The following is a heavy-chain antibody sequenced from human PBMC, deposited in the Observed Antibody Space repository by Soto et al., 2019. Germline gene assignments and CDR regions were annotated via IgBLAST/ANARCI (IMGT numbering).Heavy chain of an antibody. D-gene: IGHD3-3*01. CDR1: VYTFTSYG. J-gene: IGHJ5*02. CDR2: ISAYNGNT. Sequence: APVKVSCKASVYTFTSYGISRVIQTPEQGLEWMGWISAYNGNTNYAQKLQGRVTMTTDTSTSTAYMELRSLRSDDTAVYYCPRYHDFWSGYPRFDPWGQGTLVTVSS. V-gene: IGHV1-18*01. CDR3: PRYHDFWSGYPRFDP.